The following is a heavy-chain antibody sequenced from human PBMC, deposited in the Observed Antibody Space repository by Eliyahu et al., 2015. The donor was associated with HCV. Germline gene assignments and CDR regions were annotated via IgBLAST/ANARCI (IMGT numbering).Heavy chain of an antibody. J-gene: IGHJ4*02. CDR1: GGSIXXXX. V-gene: IGHV4-59*01. Sequence: QVQLQESGPGLVKPSETLSLTCTXXGGSIXXXXXSWXRQPPGKGLEWIGYIHYSGSTNYNPSLKNRVTISVDTSKNQFSLKLSSVTAADTAVYYCAASTYYYDTSGYGYWGQGTLVTVSS. CDR2: IHYSGST. D-gene: IGHD3-22*01. CDR3: AASTYYYDTSGYGY.